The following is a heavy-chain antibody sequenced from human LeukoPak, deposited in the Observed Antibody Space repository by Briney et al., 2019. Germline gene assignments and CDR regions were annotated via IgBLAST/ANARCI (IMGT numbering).Heavy chain of an antibody. J-gene: IGHJ5*02. CDR1: GGSISSSSYY. CDR2: IYYSGST. D-gene: IGHD6-6*01. Sequence: PSETLSLACTVSGGSISSSSYYWGWIRQPPGKGLEWIGSIYYSGSTYYNPSLKSRVTISVDTSKNQFSLKLSSVTAADTAVYYCARVPYSSSSVDPWGQGTLVTVSS. CDR3: ARVPYSSSSVDP. V-gene: IGHV4-39*07.